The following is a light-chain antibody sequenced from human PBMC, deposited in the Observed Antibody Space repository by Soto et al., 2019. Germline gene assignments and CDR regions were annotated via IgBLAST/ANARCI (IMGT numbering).Light chain of an antibody. CDR1: QSVSSNY. CDR3: QQYGTSPIT. V-gene: IGKV3-20*01. J-gene: IGKJ5*01. Sequence: EIVLTQSPGTLSLSPGEGATLSCRASQSVSSNYLAWYQQKPGQAPRLLIYGASSRATGIPDRFSGSGSGTDFSLTISRLEPEDFAAYFCQQYGTSPITFGHGTRLEIK. CDR2: GAS.